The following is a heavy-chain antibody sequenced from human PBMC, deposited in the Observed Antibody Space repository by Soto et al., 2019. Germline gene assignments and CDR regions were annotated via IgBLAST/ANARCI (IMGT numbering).Heavy chain of an antibody. Sequence: GGSLRLSCAASGLTVSTNYMSWVRQAPGKGLEWVSVIYSDGRTYHADSVKGRFTISRDNSKNMLYLQMNSLRAEDTAVYYCARDIVGAPLGPSYAFDIWGQGTMVTVSS. J-gene: IGHJ3*02. CDR1: GLTVSTNY. D-gene: IGHD1-26*01. V-gene: IGHV3-66*01. CDR3: ARDIVGAPLGPSYAFDI. CDR2: IYSDGRT.